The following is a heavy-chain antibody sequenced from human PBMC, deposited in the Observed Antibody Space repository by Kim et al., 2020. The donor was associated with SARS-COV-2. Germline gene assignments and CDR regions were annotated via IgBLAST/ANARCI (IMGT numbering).Heavy chain of an antibody. V-gene: IGHV1-24*01. CDR2: FDPEDGET. D-gene: IGHD6-13*01. CDR3: ATVDSSSWYVGYYFDY. J-gene: IGHJ4*02. CDR1: GYTLTELS. Sequence: ASVKVSCKVSGYTLTELSMHWVRQAPGKGLEWMGGFDPEDGETIYAQKFQGRVTMTEDTSTDTAYMELSSLRSEDTAVYYCATVDSSSWYVGYYFDYWGQGTLVTVSS.